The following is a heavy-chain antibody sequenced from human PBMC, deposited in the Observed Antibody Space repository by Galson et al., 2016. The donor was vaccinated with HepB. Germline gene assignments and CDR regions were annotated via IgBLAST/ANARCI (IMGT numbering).Heavy chain of an antibody. CDR1: GFTFSGSA. J-gene: IGHJ3*02. CDR3: TSSGGRLAAFDI. CDR2: IRSKADSFAT. V-gene: IGHV3-73*01. D-gene: IGHD2-15*01. Sequence: SLRLSCAASGFTFSGSAMHWVRQASGKGLEWVGRIRSKADSFATAYAASVKGRLTISRDDSKNTAYLQMNSLKTEDTAVYYCTSSGGRLAAFDIWGQGTMVTVSS.